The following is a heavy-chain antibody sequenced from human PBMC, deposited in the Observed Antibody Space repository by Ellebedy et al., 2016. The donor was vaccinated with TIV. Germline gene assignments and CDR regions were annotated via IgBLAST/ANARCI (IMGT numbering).Heavy chain of an antibody. J-gene: IGHJ4*02. V-gene: IGHV4-39*01. CDR1: GGPFARTPYY. CDR3: ARQGYSGHNWGYFDY. Sequence: MPSETLSLTCTVSGGPFARTPYYWGWIRQPPGKGLEWIGCIYYTGNSYYNPSLKSRLTISVDPSKNQFSLRLTSVTAADTAVYYCARQGYSGHNWGYFDYWGQGALVTVSS. CDR2: IYYTGNS. D-gene: IGHD5-12*01.